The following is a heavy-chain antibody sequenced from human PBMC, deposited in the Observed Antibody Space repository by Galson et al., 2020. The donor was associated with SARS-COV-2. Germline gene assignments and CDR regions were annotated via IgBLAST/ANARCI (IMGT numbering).Heavy chain of an antibody. CDR1: GFTFSSYA. CDR2: ISGSGGST. Sequence: GGSLRLSCAASGFTFSSYAMSWVRQAPGKGLEWVSAISGSGGSTYYADSVKGRFTISRDNSKNTLYLQMNSRRAEDTAVYYCAKSRLEYYYYGMDVWGQGTTVTVSS. J-gene: IGHJ6*02. V-gene: IGHV3-23*01. CDR3: AKSRLEYYYYGMDV. D-gene: IGHD1-1*01.